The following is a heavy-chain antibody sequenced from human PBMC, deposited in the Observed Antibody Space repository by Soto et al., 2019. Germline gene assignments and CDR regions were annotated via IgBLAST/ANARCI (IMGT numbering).Heavy chain of an antibody. V-gene: IGHV3-23*01. J-gene: IGHJ4*02. CDR3: AGPGYSSQDY. D-gene: IGHD5-18*01. Sequence: GWSLRLSCAASGFTFISFALSWVRQAPGKGLEWVSAISGSGDGTDYADSVTGRFTISRDNSKNTLYLQMSSLRAEDTAVYYCAGPGYSSQDYWGQGALVTVSS. CDR1: GFTFISFA. CDR2: ISGSGDGT.